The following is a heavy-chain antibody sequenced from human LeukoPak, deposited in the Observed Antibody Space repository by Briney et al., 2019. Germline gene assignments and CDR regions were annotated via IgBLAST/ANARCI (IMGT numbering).Heavy chain of an antibody. D-gene: IGHD2-21*01. CDR1: GFTFSSYA. J-gene: IGHJ4*02. CDR2: ISDGGGST. CDR3: VKGIASQDHFSRGD. V-gene: IGHV3-23*01. Sequence: QTGGSLRLSCAASGFTFSSYAMSWVRQAPGKGLEWVSAISDGGGSTYYADSVKGRFTISRDNSKNTVYLQMNSLRAEDTAVYYCVKGIASQDHFSRGDWGQGTLVTVSS.